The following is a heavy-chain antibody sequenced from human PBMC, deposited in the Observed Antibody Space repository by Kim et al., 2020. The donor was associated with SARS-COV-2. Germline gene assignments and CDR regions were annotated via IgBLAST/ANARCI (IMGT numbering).Heavy chain of an antibody. CDR1: GGSVTSGSYY. D-gene: IGHD6-13*01. Sequence: SETLSLTCTVSGGSVTSGSYYWSWIRQPPGKGLEWIGYIYYTGSTNYNPSLKSRVTISVDTSKNQFSLRLSSVTAADTAVYYCARPYSSSWYYFDKWGQGTLVTVSS. J-gene: IGHJ4*02. V-gene: IGHV4-61*01. CDR3: ARPYSSSWYYFDK. CDR2: IYYTGST.